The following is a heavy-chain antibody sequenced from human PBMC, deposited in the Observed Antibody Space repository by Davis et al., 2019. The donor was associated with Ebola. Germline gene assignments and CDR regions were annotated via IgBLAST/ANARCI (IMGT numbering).Heavy chain of an antibody. CDR3: ASLRDDYWD. CDR1: GYSFTSYW. V-gene: IGHV5-10-1*01. J-gene: IGHJ4*02. D-gene: IGHD4-11*01. CDR2: IDPSDSYT. Sequence: KVSCQGSGYSFTSYWISWVRQMPGKGLAWLGRIDPSDSYTNYSPSFQGHVTISADKSISTAYLQWSSLKASDTAMYYCASLRDDYWDWGQGTLVTVSS.